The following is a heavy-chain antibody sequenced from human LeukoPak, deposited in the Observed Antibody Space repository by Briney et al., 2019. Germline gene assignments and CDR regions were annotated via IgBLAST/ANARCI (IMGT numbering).Heavy chain of an antibody. CDR2: INHSGST. D-gene: IGHD3-22*01. CDR1: GGSISSYY. Sequence: SETLSLTCTVSGGSISSYYWSWIRQPPGKGLEWIGEINHSGSTNYNPSLKSRVTISVDTSKNQFSLKLRSVTAADTAVYYCAVYDSSGYYGLAFDIWGQGTMVTVSS. CDR3: AVYDSSGYYGLAFDI. J-gene: IGHJ3*02. V-gene: IGHV4-34*01.